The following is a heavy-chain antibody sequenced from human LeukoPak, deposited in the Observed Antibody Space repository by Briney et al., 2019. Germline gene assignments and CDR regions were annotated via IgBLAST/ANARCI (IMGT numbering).Heavy chain of an antibody. D-gene: IGHD3-10*01. J-gene: IGHJ5*02. Sequence: SETLSLTCVVSGYSISSGYYWGWIRQPPGQGLEWIGNIYHSGSTFYSPSLKSRVTIAVDTSKNQFSLKLSSVTAADTAVYYCVREDIANFGELLLRWFDPWGQGTLVTVSS. V-gene: IGHV4-38-2*02. CDR1: GYSISSGYY. CDR2: IYHSGST. CDR3: VREDIANFGELLLRWFDP.